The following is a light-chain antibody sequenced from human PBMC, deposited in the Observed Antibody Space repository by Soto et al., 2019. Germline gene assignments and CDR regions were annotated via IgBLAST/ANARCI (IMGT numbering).Light chain of an antibody. J-gene: IGLJ3*02. CDR3: SSYTSSSTLV. V-gene: IGLV2-14*01. CDR2: EVS. Sequence: QSALTQPASVSGSPGQSITISCTGTSSDIGGYNYVSWYQQHPGRAPKLIIYEVSYRPSGSSNRFSGSKSGNTASLTISGLQAEDEADYYCSSYTSSSTLVFGGGTKLTVL. CDR1: SSDIGGYNY.